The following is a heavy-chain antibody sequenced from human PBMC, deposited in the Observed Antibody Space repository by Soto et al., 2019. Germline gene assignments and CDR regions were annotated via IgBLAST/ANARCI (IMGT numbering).Heavy chain of an antibody. V-gene: IGHV3-48*01. CDR3: ARDLSWGSNWYYYMDV. Sequence: GGSLRLSCAASGFILSDCAMNWVRQAPGKGLEWVSYISSSSSVIDYADSVKGRFTVSRDNARNSLYLQMNSLRAEDTAVYYCARDLSWGSNWYYYMDVWGKGTTVTVSS. J-gene: IGHJ6*03. CDR1: GFILSDCA. D-gene: IGHD7-27*01. CDR2: ISSSSSVI.